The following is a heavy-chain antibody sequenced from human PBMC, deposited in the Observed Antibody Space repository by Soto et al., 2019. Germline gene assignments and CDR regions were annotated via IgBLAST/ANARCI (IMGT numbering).Heavy chain of an antibody. V-gene: IGHV1-18*01. Sequence: ASVKVSCKASGYTFTSYGISWVRQAPGQGLEWMGWISAYNGNTNYAQKLQGRVTMTTDTSTSTAYMELRSLGSDDAAVYYCARGYPTVVTPDWFDPWGQGTLVTVSS. J-gene: IGHJ5*02. CDR2: ISAYNGNT. D-gene: IGHD2-21*02. CDR3: ARGYPTVVTPDWFDP. CDR1: GYTFTSYG.